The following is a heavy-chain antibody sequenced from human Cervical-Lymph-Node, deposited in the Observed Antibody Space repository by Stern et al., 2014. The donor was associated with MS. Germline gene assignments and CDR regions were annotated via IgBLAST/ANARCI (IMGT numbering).Heavy chain of an antibody. V-gene: IGHV4-61*02. CDR2: IDTSGST. Sequence: QLQLQESGPGLAKPSQTLSLTCTVSGGSISSGTYYWTWIRQPAGKGLEWIGRIDTSGSTNYNPSLNSRVTISVDTSKNQFSLKLSSVTAADTAVYYCATGSDGSYYVYWGQGTPVSVSS. CDR3: ATGSDGSYYVY. CDR1: GGSISSGTYY. J-gene: IGHJ4*02. D-gene: IGHD1-26*01.